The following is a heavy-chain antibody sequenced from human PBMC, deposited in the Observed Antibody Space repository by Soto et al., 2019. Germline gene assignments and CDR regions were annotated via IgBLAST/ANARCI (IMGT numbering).Heavy chain of an antibody. Sequence: GESLKISCKGSGYSFTSYWISWVRQMPGKXLEWMGRIDPSDSYTNYSPSFQGHVTISADKSISTAYLQWSSLKASDTAMYYCARQETYYYGSGSYYNPFYYYYGMDVWGQGTTVTVSS. J-gene: IGHJ6*02. CDR3: ARQETYYYGSGSYYNPFYYYYGMDV. CDR1: GYSFTSYW. V-gene: IGHV5-10-1*01. CDR2: IDPSDSYT. D-gene: IGHD3-10*01.